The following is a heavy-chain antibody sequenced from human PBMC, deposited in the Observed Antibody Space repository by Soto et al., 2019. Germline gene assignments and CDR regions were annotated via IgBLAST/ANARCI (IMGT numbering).Heavy chain of an antibody. V-gene: IGHV1-46*01. Sequence: GASVKVSCKASGYTFTSYYMHWVRQAPGQGLEWMGIINPSGGSTSYAQKFQGRVTMTRDTSTSTVYMELSSLRSEDTAVYYCARDRKDRDNSNLLDYWGQGTLVTVSS. CDR2: INPSGGST. D-gene: IGHD3-10*01. J-gene: IGHJ4*02. CDR1: GYTFTSYY. CDR3: ARDRKDRDNSNLLDY.